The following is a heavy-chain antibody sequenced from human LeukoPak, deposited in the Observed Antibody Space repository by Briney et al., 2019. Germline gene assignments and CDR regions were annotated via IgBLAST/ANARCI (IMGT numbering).Heavy chain of an antibody. Sequence: PSETLSLTCAVYGGSFSGYYWSWIRQPPGKGLEWIGEINHSGSTNYNPSLKSRVTISVDTSKNQFSLKLSSVPAADTAVYYCARDLRYSSSWYGIDYWGQGTLVTVSS. CDR2: INHSGST. D-gene: IGHD6-13*01. CDR3: ARDLRYSSSWYGIDY. V-gene: IGHV4-34*01. CDR1: GGSFSGYY. J-gene: IGHJ4*02.